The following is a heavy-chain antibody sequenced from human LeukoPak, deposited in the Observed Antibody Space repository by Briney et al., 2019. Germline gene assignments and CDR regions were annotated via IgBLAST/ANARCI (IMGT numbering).Heavy chain of an antibody. D-gene: IGHD3-22*01. CDR2: ISGSGGST. CDR1: GFTFSSYA. J-gene: IGHJ4*02. V-gene: IGHV3-23*01. Sequence: PGGSLRLSCAASGFTFSSYAMSWVRQAPGKGLEWVSAISGSGGSTYYADSVKGRFTISRDNSKNTLYLQMNSLRAEDTAVYYCARAPPGRNYYDSSGYYTYYFDYWGQGTLVTVSS. CDR3: ARAPPGRNYYDSSGYYTYYFDY.